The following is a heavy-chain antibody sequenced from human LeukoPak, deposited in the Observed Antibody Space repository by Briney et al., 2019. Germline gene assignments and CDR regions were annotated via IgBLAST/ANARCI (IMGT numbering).Heavy chain of an antibody. D-gene: IGHD3-22*01. CDR2: ISYDGSNK. V-gene: IGHV3-30-3*01. J-gene: IGHJ4*02. CDR1: GFTFSSYA. CDR3: ASPYYYDSSGLGY. Sequence: GRSLSLSCAASGFTFSSYAMHWVRQAPGKGLEWVAVISYDGSNKYYADSVKGRFTISRDNSKNTLYLQMNSLRAEDTAVYYCASPYYYDSSGLGYWGQGTLVTVSS.